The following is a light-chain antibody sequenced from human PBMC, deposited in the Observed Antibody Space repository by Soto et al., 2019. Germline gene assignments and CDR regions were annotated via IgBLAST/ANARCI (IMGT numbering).Light chain of an antibody. V-gene: IGLV1-44*01. CDR1: SSNIGSNT. Sequence: QSVLTQPPSASGTPGQRVTISCSGSSSNIGSNTVSWYQQLPGTAPKLLIYSNDQRPSGVPDRFSGSKSGTSASLAISGLQSEDEAEYYCAAWDNSLNGVLFGGGTKLTVL. CDR2: SND. CDR3: AAWDNSLNGVL. J-gene: IGLJ3*02.